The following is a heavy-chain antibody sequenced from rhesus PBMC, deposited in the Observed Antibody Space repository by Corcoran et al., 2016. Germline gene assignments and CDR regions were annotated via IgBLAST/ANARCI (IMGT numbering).Heavy chain of an antibody. CDR3: ATLVGVPGSLDV. Sequence: QVQLQESGPGLVKPSETLSLTCAVSGGSVSSNYWSWLRQSPGKGLEWIGRISGSGGDADYNPSLKSRVTLSTETSKNQFSLRLTSVTAADTALYFCATLVGVPGSLDVWGRGVLVTVSS. CDR2: ISGSGGDA. CDR1: GGSVSSNY. V-gene: IGHV4-160*01. D-gene: IGHD2-39*01. J-gene: IGHJ5-2*02.